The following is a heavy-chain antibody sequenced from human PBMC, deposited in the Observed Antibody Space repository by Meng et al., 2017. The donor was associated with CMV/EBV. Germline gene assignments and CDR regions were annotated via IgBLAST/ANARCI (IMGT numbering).Heavy chain of an antibody. CDR3: ARAGKDWVGQTVYYDY. CDR2: INSDGSST. J-gene: IGHJ4*02. Sequence: GGSLRLSCAASGFTFSSYWMHWVRQAPGKGLVWVSRINSDGSSTSYADSVKGRFTISRDNAKNTLYLQMNSLRAGDTAVYYCARAGKDWVGQTVYYDYWGQGTLVTVSS. CDR1: GFTFSSYW. V-gene: IGHV3-74*01. D-gene: IGHD2-15*01.